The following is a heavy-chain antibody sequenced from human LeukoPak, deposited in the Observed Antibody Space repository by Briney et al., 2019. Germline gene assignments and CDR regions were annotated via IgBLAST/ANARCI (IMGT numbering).Heavy chain of an antibody. Sequence: GASVKVSCKASGYTFTSYYMHWVRQAPGQGLEWMGIINPSGGSTSYAQKFQGRVTMTRDTSTSTAYMELRTLRSDDTAVYYCARDRDRSGSQSYWGQGTLVTVSS. CDR2: INPSGGST. J-gene: IGHJ4*02. CDR1: GYTFTSYY. V-gene: IGHV1-46*01. D-gene: IGHD1-26*01. CDR3: ARDRDRSGSQSY.